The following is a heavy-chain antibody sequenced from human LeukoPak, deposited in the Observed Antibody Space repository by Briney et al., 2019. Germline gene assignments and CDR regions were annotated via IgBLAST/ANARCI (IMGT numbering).Heavy chain of an antibody. CDR2: IYTSGST. CDR3: ARGGNVLMVYAIDY. V-gene: IGHV4-61*02. CDR1: GGSISSGSYY. J-gene: IGHJ4*02. D-gene: IGHD2-8*01. Sequence: SETLSLTCTVSGGSISSGSYYWSWIRQPAGKGLEWIGRIYTSGSTNYNPSLKSRVTISVDTSKNQFSLKLSSVTAADTAVYYCARGGNVLMVYAIDYWGQGTLVTVSS.